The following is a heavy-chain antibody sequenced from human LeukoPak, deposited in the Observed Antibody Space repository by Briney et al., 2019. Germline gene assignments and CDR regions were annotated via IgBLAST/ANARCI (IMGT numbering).Heavy chain of an antibody. Sequence: PGGSLRLSCAASGFTFSDSSMHWVRQASGKGLEWVGRIRSKANNYATTYAASVKGRFTISRDDSKNTAYLQMNSLKTEDTAVCYCARPGYGGNLGDDYWGQGTLVTVSS. J-gene: IGHJ4*02. D-gene: IGHD4-23*01. CDR1: GFTFSDSS. CDR3: ARPGYGGNLGDDY. CDR2: IRSKANNYAT. V-gene: IGHV3-73*01.